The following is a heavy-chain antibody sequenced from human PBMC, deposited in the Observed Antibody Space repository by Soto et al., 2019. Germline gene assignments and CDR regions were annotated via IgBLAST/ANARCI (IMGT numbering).Heavy chain of an antibody. CDR1: GFTFSSYA. Sequence: EVQLLKSGGGLVQPGGSLRISCAASGFTFSSYAMSWVRQAPGKGLEWVSAISGSGGSTYYAVSVKGRFTISRDNSKNTLYLQMNSRRAEDTAVYYCAKRDYGGYSFPYYFDSGGQGTLVTVAS. D-gene: IGHD4-17*01. CDR3: AKRDYGGYSFPYYFDS. CDR2: ISGSGGST. J-gene: IGHJ4*02. V-gene: IGHV3-23*01.